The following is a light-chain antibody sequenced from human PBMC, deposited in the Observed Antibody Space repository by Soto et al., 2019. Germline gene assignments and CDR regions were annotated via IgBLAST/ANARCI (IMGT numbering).Light chain of an antibody. CDR3: MQGTHWPPYP. Sequence: DVVMTQSPLSLPVTLGQPASISCRSSQRLAYSDGNTYLNWFQQRPGQSPRRLIYKVSNRDSGVRDRFSGSGSGTDFTLKISRVEAEDVGVYYCMQGTHWPPYPFGQGTKLEIK. CDR2: KVS. J-gene: IGKJ2*01. CDR1: QRLAYSDGNTY. V-gene: IGKV2-30*01.